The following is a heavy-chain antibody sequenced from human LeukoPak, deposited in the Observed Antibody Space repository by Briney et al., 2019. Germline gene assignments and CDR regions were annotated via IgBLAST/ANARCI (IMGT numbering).Heavy chain of an antibody. D-gene: IGHD2-2*01. CDR3: AKGDIVVVPAAVPAEYFQH. J-gene: IGHJ1*01. CDR2: ISGSGGST. Sequence: GGSLRLSCAASGFTFSSYAMSWVRQAPGKGLEGVSAISGSGGSTYYADSVKGRFTISRDNSKNTLYLQMNSLRAEDTAVYYCAKGDIVVVPAAVPAEYFQHWGQGTLVTVSS. V-gene: IGHV3-23*01. CDR1: GFTFSSYA.